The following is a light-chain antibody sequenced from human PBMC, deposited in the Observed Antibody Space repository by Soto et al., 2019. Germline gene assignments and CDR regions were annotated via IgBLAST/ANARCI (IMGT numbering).Light chain of an antibody. CDR3: TSYTSGTAPYV. J-gene: IGLJ1*01. CDR2: EVI. Sequence: QSALTQPASVSGSPGQSITISCTGTSSDVGGYNYVSWYQQYPGKAPKLIIYEVINRPSGVSNRFSGSKSGNTASLTISGLQTEDEADYYCTSYTSGTAPYVFGTGTKVTVL. CDR1: SSDVGGYNY. V-gene: IGLV2-14*01.